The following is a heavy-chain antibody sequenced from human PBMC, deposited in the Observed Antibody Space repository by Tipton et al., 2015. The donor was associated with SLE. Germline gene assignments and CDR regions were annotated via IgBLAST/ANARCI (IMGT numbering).Heavy chain of an antibody. Sequence: TLSLTCTVSGGSVSSGDNYWSWIRQHPGKGLEWIGYIHYSGSTYYNPSLKSRVIISVDMSKNQFSLKLSSVTAADTAVYYCARVGSSHYYYYYYLDVWGKGSTVTVSS. CDR3: ARVGSSHYYYYYYLDV. J-gene: IGHJ6*03. CDR1: GGSVSSGDNY. CDR2: IHYSGST. V-gene: IGHV4-31*03. D-gene: IGHD6-6*01.